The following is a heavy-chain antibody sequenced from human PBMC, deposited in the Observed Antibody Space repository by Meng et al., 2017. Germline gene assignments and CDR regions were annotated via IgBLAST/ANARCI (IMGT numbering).Heavy chain of an antibody. Sequence: VQRVESGGGVVPPGRSLGPSFAASGFTFSSYGMHGVRQAPGKGLEWVAVIWYDGSNKYYADSVKGRFTISRDNSKNTLYLQMNSLRAEDTAVYYCARGLSTTYWYFDLWGRGTLVTVSS. V-gene: IGHV3-33*01. D-gene: IGHD2/OR15-2a*01. CDR1: GFTFSSYG. CDR2: IWYDGSNK. CDR3: ARGLSTTYWYFDL. J-gene: IGHJ2*01.